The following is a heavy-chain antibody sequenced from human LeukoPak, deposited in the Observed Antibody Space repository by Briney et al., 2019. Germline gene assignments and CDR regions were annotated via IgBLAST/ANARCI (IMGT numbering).Heavy chain of an antibody. D-gene: IGHD3-10*01. CDR3: ARDRYGSGSSFDY. CDR1: GFTFSSYS. CDR2: ISTSSSYI. V-gene: IGHV3-21*01. Sequence: GGSLRLSCAASGFTFSSYSMNWVRQAPGKGLEWVSSISTSSSYIHYADSVKGRFTISRDNAKNSLYLQMNSLRAEDTAVYYCARDRYGSGSSFDYWGQGTLVTVSS. J-gene: IGHJ4*02.